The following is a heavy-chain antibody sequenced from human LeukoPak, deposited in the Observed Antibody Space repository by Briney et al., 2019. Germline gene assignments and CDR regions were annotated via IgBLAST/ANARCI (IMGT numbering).Heavy chain of an antibody. Sequence: KPSETLSLTCAVYGGSFSGYYWSWIRQPPGKGLEWIGAINHSGSTNYNPSLKSRVTISVDTSKNQFSLKLSSVTAADTAVYYCARGAAGDIVVVPAAIYFDYWGQGTLVTVSS. CDR3: ARGAAGDIVVVPAAIYFDY. J-gene: IGHJ4*02. V-gene: IGHV4-34*01. CDR1: GGSFSGYY. D-gene: IGHD2-2*02. CDR2: INHSGST.